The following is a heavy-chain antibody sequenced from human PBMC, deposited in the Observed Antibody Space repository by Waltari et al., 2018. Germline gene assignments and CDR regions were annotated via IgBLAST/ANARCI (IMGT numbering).Heavy chain of an antibody. CDR3: ARIYGSGSPIPSVDY. CDR1: GGPISRSNYY. CDR2: IYHCGST. D-gene: IGHD3-10*01. J-gene: IGHJ4*02. V-gene: IGHV4-39*01. Sequence: QLQLQESGPGLVKPSETLSLTCTVPGGPISRSNYYWGLTRPPPGQGLDWIASIYHCGSTYYNPSLKSRVTISVDTSKNQFSLKLTSVTAADTAVYYCARIYGSGSPIPSVDYWGQGTLVTVSS.